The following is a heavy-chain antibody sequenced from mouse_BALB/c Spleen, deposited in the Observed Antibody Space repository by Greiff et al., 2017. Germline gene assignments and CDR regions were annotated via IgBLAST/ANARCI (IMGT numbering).Heavy chain of an antibody. CDR2: ISSGSSTI. Sequence: EVHLVESGGGLVQPGGSRKLSCAASGFTFSSFGMHWVRQAPEKGLEWVAYISSGSSTIYYADTVKGRFTISRDNPKNTLFLQMTSLRSEDTAMYYCARSGADYYGSLLWYVDVWGAGTTVTVSS. J-gene: IGHJ1*01. CDR1: GFTFSSFG. V-gene: IGHV5-17*02. D-gene: IGHD1-1*01. CDR3: ARSGADYYGSLLWYVDV.